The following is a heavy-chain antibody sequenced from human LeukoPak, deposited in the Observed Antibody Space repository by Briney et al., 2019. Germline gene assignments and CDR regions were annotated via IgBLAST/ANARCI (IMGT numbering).Heavy chain of an antibody. D-gene: IGHD3-3*01. J-gene: IGHJ5*02. CDR1: GGSFSGYY. V-gene: IGHV4-34*01. Sequence: SETLSLTCAVYGGSFSGYYWSWIRQPPGKGLEWIGEINHSGSTNYNPSLKSRVTISVDTSKNQFSLKLSSVTAADTAVYYCARGGFFGNWFDPWGQGTLATVSS. CDR2: INHSGST. CDR3: ARGGFFGNWFDP.